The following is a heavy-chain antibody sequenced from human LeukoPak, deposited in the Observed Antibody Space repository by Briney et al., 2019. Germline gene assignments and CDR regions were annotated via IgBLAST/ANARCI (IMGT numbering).Heavy chain of an antibody. CDR2: ISASDGNT. CDR3: TKDEGWEHHY. D-gene: IGHD1/OR15-1a*01. V-gene: IGHV3-23*01. J-gene: IGHJ4*02. CDR1: GVTIRSSG. Sequence: GGSLRLSCAASGVTIRSSGMSWVRQAPGKGLEWVSGISASDGNTYYADSVQGRFTISRDSSENTLYLQMNSLRAGDTAIYYCTKDEGWEHHYWGQGTLVTVSS.